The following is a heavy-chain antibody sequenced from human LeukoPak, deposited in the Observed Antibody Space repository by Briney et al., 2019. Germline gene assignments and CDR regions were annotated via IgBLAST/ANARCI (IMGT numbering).Heavy chain of an antibody. Sequence: SETLSLTCTVSGGSISSHYWSWIRQPAGQGLEWIGRIYTSASTNYNPSLRSRATMSVDTSKNQFSLKLSSVTAADTALYYCARVPRGAGYYYDYWGQGTLVTVSS. CDR1: GGSISSHY. J-gene: IGHJ4*02. V-gene: IGHV4-4*07. CDR2: IYTSAST. D-gene: IGHD3-9*01. CDR3: ARVPRGAGYYYDY.